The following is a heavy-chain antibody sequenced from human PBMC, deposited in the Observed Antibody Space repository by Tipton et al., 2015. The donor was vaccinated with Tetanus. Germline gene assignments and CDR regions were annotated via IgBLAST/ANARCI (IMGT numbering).Heavy chain of an antibody. Sequence: TLSLTCAVYGGSFSGYYWSWIRQPPGKGLEWIGEINHSGSTNYNPSLKSRVTISVDTSKNQFSLKLSSVTAADTAVYYCARLITYYDFWSGYYDYYYGMDVWGQGTTVTVSS. D-gene: IGHD3-3*01. J-gene: IGHJ6*02. CDR3: ARLITYYDFWSGYYDYYYGMDV. V-gene: IGHV4-34*01. CDR1: GGSFSGYY. CDR2: INHSGST.